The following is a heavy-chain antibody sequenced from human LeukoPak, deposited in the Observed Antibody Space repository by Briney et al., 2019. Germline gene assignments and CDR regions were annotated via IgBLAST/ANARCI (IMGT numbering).Heavy chain of an antibody. CDR2: IKQDGSEK. D-gene: IGHD3-10*01. V-gene: IGHV3-7*03. CDR1: GFTFSSYW. Sequence: PGGSLRLSCAASGFTFSSYWMSWVRQAPGKGLEWVANIKQDGSEKYYVDSVKGRFTISRDNAKNSLYLQMNSLRAEDTALYYCAKGGFGEKDYYYMDVWGKGTTVTVSS. J-gene: IGHJ6*03. CDR3: AKGGFGEKDYYYMDV.